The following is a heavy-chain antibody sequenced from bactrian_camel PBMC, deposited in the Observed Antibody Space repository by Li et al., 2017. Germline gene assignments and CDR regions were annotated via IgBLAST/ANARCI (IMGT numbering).Heavy chain of an antibody. CDR2: INSGEGGTT. V-gene: IGHV3S1*01. Sequence: HVQLVESGGGLVRPGGSLRLSCAVSGFTVSSIGMTWVRQAPGKGLEWVSSINSGEGGTTYYADSMKGRFTISRDNAKNTLYLQMNSLKSEDTAVYYCATSWYVPYDCWGQGTQVTVS. D-gene: IGHD6*01. CDR1: GFTVSSIG. CDR3: ATSWYVPYDC. J-gene: IGHJ4*01.